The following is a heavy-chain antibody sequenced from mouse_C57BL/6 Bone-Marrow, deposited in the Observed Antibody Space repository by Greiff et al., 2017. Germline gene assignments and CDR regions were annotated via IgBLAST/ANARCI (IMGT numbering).Heavy chain of an antibody. CDR2: INPRSGYT. D-gene: IGHD2-12*01. CDR3: ASHYYRFAY. CDR1: GYTFTSSK. Sequence: VQLQQSGAELARPGASVRMSCKASGYTFTSSKMYWVKLRPGQGLDWIGSINPRSGYTKSNQKFKDKATLTADKYSSTAYMQLSSLTSEDSAVYYCASHYYRFAYWGQRTLVTVSA. V-gene: IGHV1-4*01. J-gene: IGHJ3*01.